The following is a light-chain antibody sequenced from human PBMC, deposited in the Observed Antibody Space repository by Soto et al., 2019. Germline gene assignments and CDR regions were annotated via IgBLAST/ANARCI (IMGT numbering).Light chain of an antibody. J-gene: IGKJ1*01. CDR3: QQYGSTPTWT. CDR1: QSVSSSY. V-gene: IGKV3-20*01. Sequence: EIVLTQSPGTLSLSPGERATLSCRASQSVSSSYLAWYQQKPGQAPRLLIYGASSRATGIPDRFSGSGSGTDFTLTISRVEPEDFAVYYFQQYGSTPTWTFGQGTKVEIK. CDR2: GAS.